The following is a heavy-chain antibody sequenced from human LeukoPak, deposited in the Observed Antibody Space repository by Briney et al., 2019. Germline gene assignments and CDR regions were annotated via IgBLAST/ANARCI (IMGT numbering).Heavy chain of an antibody. J-gene: IGHJ4*02. Sequence: GGSLRLSCAASGFTFEDYAMHWVRQAPGKGLERVSSISSSSYIYYADSVKGRFTISRDNAKNSLYLQMNSLRAGDTAVYYCARYTKNIWYLDYWGQGTLVTVSS. D-gene: IGHD1-1*01. CDR3: ARYTKNIWYLDY. CDR1: GFTFEDYA. CDR2: ISSSSYI. V-gene: IGHV3-69-1*01.